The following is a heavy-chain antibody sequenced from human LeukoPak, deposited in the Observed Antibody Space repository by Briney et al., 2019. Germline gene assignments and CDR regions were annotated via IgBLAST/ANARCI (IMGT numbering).Heavy chain of an antibody. CDR3: AKSYYTSGVGYYYTEV. CDR1: GFTSSRFA. CDR2: IPSDENNK. V-gene: IGHV3-30*02. Sequence: GGSLRLSCPASGFTSSRFAMHWVRQAPGKGLEWVAFIPSDENNKNYVDSVKGRFTISRDNSKNTLYLQMNSLRPEDTAIYYCAKSYYTSGVGYYYTEVWGKGTTVTISS. D-gene: IGHD3-10*01. J-gene: IGHJ6*03.